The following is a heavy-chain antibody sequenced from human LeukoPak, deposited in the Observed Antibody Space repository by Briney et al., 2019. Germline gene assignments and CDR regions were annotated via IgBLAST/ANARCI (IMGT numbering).Heavy chain of an antibody. J-gene: IGHJ5*02. D-gene: IGHD1-26*01. CDR2: ISGSGGTT. V-gene: IGHV3-23*01. Sequence: GGSLRLSCAASGFTFSSYAMSWVRQAPGKGLEWVSAISGSGGTTCYADSVKGRFTISRDNSKNTLYLQMNSLRAEHTAEYYCAKASLAARTYNNWFDPWGQGTLVTVSS. CDR1: GFTFSSYA. CDR3: AKASLAARTYNNWFDP.